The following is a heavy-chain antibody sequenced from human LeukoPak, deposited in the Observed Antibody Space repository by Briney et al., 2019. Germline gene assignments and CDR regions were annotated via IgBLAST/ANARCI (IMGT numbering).Heavy chain of an antibody. D-gene: IGHD3-22*01. Sequence: PSQTHSLTCAISGDSVSSNSAAWNWIRQSPSRGLEWLGRTYYRSKWYNDYAVSVKSRITINPDTSKNQFSLQLNSVTPEDTAVYYCARERWNYYDSSGYYFYFDYWGQGTLVTVSS. CDR3: ARERWNYYDSSGYYFYFDY. CDR2: TYYRSKWYN. CDR1: GDSVSSNSAA. V-gene: IGHV6-1*01. J-gene: IGHJ4*02.